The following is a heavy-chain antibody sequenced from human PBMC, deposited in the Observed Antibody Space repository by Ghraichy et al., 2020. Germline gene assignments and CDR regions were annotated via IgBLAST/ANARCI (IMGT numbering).Heavy chain of an antibody. Sequence: SETLSLTCTVSGGSVSSGSYYWSWIRQPPGKGLEWIGSIYYIGSTNYNPSLKSRVTISVDTSKNQFSLKLSSVTAADTAVYYCARAAKYYDSSGYYSRYYFDYWGPGTLVTVSS. CDR1: GGSVSSGSYY. J-gene: IGHJ4*02. V-gene: IGHV4-61*01. CDR3: ARAAKYYDSSGYYSRYYFDY. CDR2: IYYIGST. D-gene: IGHD3-22*01.